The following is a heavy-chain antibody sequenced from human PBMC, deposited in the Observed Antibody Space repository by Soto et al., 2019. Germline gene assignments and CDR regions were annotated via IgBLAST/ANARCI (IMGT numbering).Heavy chain of an antibody. J-gene: IGHJ4*02. Sequence: QVHLVQSGAEVKKPGSSVKVSCKASGGTFSSYAISWVRQAPGQGLEWMGGFIPIFGTTNYAQKFQGRVTITADESTSTAYMELSSLRSEDTAVYYCTIDRGRRYNDGRGYYYSAYWGQGTLVTVSS. CDR2: FIPIFGTT. V-gene: IGHV1-69*01. CDR1: GGTFSSYA. D-gene: IGHD3-22*01. CDR3: TIDRGRRYNDGRGYYYSAY.